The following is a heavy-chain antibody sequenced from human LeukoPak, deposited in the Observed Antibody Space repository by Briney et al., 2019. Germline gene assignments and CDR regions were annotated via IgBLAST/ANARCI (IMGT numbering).Heavy chain of an antibody. CDR2: LSGNGAKT. CDR3: AKDHGDYSFDY. V-gene: IGHV3-23*01. J-gene: IGHJ4*02. Sequence: GGSLRLSCAASGFTFSSYALSWVRQAPGKGLEWVSALSGNGAKTCYADSVKGRFTVYRDNSKNTLYLQMNSLRVDDTAIYYCAKDHGDYSFDYWGQGTLVTVSS. CDR1: GFTFSSYA. D-gene: IGHD4-17*01.